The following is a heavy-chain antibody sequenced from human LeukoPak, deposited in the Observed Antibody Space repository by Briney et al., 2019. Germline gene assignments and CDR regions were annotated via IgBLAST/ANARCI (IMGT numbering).Heavy chain of an antibody. D-gene: IGHD3-22*01. J-gene: IGHJ5*02. CDR1: GYTFTSYA. Sequence: RASVKVSCKASGYTFTSYAMHWVRQAPGQRLEWMGWINAGNGNTKYSQKFQGRVTITRDTSASTAYMELSSLRSEDTAVYYCARDWDYDSSGYYPDSWFDPWGQGTLVTVSS. CDR3: ARDWDYDSSGYYPDSWFDP. V-gene: IGHV1-3*01. CDR2: INAGNGNT.